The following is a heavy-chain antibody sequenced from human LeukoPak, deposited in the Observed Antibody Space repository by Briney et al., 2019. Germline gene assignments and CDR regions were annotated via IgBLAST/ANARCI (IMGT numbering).Heavy chain of an antibody. CDR1: GGTFSSYA. V-gene: IGHV1-69*04. Sequence: ASVKVSCTASGGTFSSYAISWVRQAPGQGLEWMGRIIPILGIANYAQKFQGRVTITADKSTSTAYMELSSLRSEDTAVYYCAGTHSGYDYDYYYGMDVWGQGTTVTVSS. J-gene: IGHJ6*02. CDR3: AGTHSGYDYDYYYGMDV. D-gene: IGHD5-12*01. CDR2: IIPILGIA.